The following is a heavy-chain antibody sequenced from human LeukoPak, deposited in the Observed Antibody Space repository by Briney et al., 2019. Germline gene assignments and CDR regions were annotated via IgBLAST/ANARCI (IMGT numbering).Heavy chain of an antibody. CDR1: GGSISSYY. J-gene: IGHJ3*02. Sequence: SETLSLTCTVSGGSISSYYWSWIRQPPGKGLERIGYIYYSGSTNYNPSLKSRVTISVDTSKNQFSLKLSSVTAADTAVYYCAREGAPGAFDIWGQGTMVTVSS. D-gene: IGHD1-26*01. CDR2: IYYSGST. V-gene: IGHV4-59*01. CDR3: AREGAPGAFDI.